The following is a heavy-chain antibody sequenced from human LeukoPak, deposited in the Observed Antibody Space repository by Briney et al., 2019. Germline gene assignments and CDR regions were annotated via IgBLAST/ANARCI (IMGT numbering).Heavy chain of an antibody. CDR1: GFTFSTSG. Sequence: GGSLRLSCAAPGFTFSTSGMHWVRQAPGKGLEWVVFIPSDRSNKYYADSVKGRFTISRDNSKNTLYLQMNSLRPEDTAVYYCVKDPGLGGERDYWGQGTLVTVSS. D-gene: IGHD4-23*01. V-gene: IGHV3-30*02. CDR2: IPSDRSNK. J-gene: IGHJ4*02. CDR3: VKDPGLGGERDY.